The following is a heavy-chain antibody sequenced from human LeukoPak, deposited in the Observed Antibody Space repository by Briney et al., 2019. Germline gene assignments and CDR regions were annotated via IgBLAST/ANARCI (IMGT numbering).Heavy chain of an antibody. J-gene: IGHJ4*02. D-gene: IGHD3-16*02. CDR3: ATQDSKSYLLSHFDY. CDR1: GHSLTEIS. Sequence: GASVKVSCKISGHSLTEISMHWVRQSPGKGLEWMGGFDPEEAETTYAQNFQGRVTMTEDSSTDTAYMELSGLRPDDSAVYYCATQDSKSYLLSHFDYWGQGTPVTVSS. V-gene: IGHV1-24*01. CDR2: FDPEEAET.